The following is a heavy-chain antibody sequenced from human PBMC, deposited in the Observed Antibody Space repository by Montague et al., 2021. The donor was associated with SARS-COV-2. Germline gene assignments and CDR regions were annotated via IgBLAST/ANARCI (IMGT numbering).Heavy chain of an antibody. Sequence: SETLSLTCTVSGGSVCSGSYYWSWIRQPPGKGLEWIGYIYYSGSTNYNPSLKSRVTISVDTSKNQFSLKLSSVTAADTGVYYCARVPFSSSWYYLDYWGRGTLVTVSS. CDR3: ARVPFSSSWYYLDY. V-gene: IGHV4-61*01. D-gene: IGHD6-13*01. J-gene: IGHJ4*02. CDR1: GGSVCSGSYY. CDR2: IYYSGST.